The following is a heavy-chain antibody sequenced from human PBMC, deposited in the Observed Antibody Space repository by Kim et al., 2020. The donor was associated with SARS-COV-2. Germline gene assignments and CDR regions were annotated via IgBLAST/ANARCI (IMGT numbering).Heavy chain of an antibody. D-gene: IGHD3-10*01. CDR1: GFTFSTYA. CDR2: ISYDGSDK. CDR3: ARRMAYYYGSGSPGYGM. V-gene: IGHV3-30*04. J-gene: IGHJ6*01. Sequence: GGSLRLSCAASGFTFSTYAMHWVRQAPGKGLEWVAVISYDGSDKYYADSVKGRFTISRDNSKNTLYLQMNSLRAEDTAVYYCARRMAYYYGSGSPGYGM.